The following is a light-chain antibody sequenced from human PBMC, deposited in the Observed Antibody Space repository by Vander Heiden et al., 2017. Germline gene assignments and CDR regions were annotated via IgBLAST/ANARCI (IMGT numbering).Light chain of an antibody. V-gene: IGKV1-39*01. CDR3: QQSDSTPLT. Sequence: DITLTQSPSSLSASVGDRVTITCRASQSISSYLNWYQQKPGKAPKLLIYAASSLQSGVPSRFSGSGSGTDFTLTISRLQPEDVATYYCQQSDSTPLTFGQGTKVEIK. CDR2: AAS. CDR1: QSISSY. J-gene: IGKJ1*01.